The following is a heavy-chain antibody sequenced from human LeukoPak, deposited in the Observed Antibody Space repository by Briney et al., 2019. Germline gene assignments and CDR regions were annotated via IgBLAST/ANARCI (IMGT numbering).Heavy chain of an antibody. V-gene: IGHV3-72*01. CDR2: SRNKAESYTT. D-gene: IGHD6-19*01. J-gene: IGHJ4*02. Sequence: GGSLSLSCAVSGFTFSDHFLAWVRQAPGKGLERVGRSRNKAESYTTEYAATVKGRFTISRDDSKNSLYLQMNSLETEDTAVYYCVRVGSVSGSDYLDYWGQGTLVTVSS. CDR1: GFTFSDHF. CDR3: VRVGSVSGSDYLDY.